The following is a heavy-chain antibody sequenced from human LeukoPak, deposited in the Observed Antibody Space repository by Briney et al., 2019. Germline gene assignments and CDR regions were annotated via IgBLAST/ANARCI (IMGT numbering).Heavy chain of an antibody. V-gene: IGHV5-51*01. CDR2: IYPGDSDT. Sequence: GVSLKISCNGSGYSFTSYWIGWVRHMPGKGLEWMGIIYPGDSDTRYSPSFQGQVTISADKSISTAYLQWSSLKASDTAMYYCARALGYCSGGSCYWGFWGQGTLVTVSS. CDR1: GYSFTSYW. J-gene: IGHJ4*02. D-gene: IGHD2-15*01. CDR3: ARALGYCSGGSCYWGF.